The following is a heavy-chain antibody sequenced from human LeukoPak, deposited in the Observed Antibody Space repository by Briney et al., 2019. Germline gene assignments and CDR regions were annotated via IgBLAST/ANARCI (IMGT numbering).Heavy chain of an antibody. CDR1: GFTFNSYA. V-gene: IGHV3-23*01. Sequence: GGSLRLSCATSGFTFNSYAMSWVRQAPGKGREWVSGLSGSGGDTDYADSVKGRFTISRDNSRNTLYLQMNSLRSEDTAVYYCAKDAMATVTYFDYWGQGSLVTVSS. J-gene: IGHJ4*02. D-gene: IGHD4-17*01. CDR2: LSGSGGDT. CDR3: AKDAMATVTYFDY.